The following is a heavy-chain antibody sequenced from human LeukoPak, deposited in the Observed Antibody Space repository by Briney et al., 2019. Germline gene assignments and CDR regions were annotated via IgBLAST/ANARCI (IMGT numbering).Heavy chain of an antibody. J-gene: IGHJ4*02. V-gene: IGHV3-23*01. CDR2: TSSSDAGT. Sequence: GGCLRLSCAAFGFPLSSYAMSSVRQAPGKGLEWVSATSSSDAGTYHADSVRGRFTISRDNSKNTLYLQMNSLRAGDAAVYYCAKAPVTTCSGAYCYPFDYWSQGTLVTVSS. CDR1: GFPLSSYA. CDR3: AKAPVTTCSGAYCYPFDY. D-gene: IGHD2-15*01.